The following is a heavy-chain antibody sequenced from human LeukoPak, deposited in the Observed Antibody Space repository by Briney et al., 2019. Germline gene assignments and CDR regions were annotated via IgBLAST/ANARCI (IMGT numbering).Heavy chain of an antibody. J-gene: IGHJ4*02. Sequence: PGGSLRLSCAASGFTFSTYSMSWVRQSPGKGLEWISYITGGSDSIYYADSVKGRFTISRDNAENSMYLQMNSLRAEDTAVYLCARTPGYSHGYGYYFDSWGQGALVTVSS. CDR3: ARTPGYSHGYGYYFDS. D-gene: IGHD5-18*01. CDR1: GFTFSTYS. CDR2: ITGGSDSI. V-gene: IGHV3-48*04.